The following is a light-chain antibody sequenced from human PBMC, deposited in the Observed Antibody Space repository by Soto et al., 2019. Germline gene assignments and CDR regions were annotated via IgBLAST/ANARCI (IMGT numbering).Light chain of an antibody. Sequence: ESVLTQSQGTLSLSPGERATPSCRASQSVSNNYLACYQQKPGQAPRLLIYGASNRATGIPDRFSGSGSGTDFTLTISRLEPEDFAVYYCQQYGSSGTFGQGTKVAI. CDR1: QSVSNNY. CDR3: QQYGSSGT. J-gene: IGKJ1*01. V-gene: IGKV3-20*01. CDR2: GAS.